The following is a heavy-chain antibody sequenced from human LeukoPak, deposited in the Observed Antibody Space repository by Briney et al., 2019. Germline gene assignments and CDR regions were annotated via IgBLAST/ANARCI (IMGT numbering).Heavy chain of an antibody. Sequence: GGSLRLSCAASGFTFSSYSMNWVRQAPGKGLEWVSYISSSSSTIYYADSVKGRFTISRDNAKNSLYLQMNSLRAEDTAVYYCARARNDYVWGSYRPDAFDIWGQGTMVTVSS. V-gene: IGHV3-48*04. D-gene: IGHD3-16*02. CDR1: GFTFSSYS. J-gene: IGHJ3*02. CDR3: ARARNDYVWGSYRPDAFDI. CDR2: ISSSSSTI.